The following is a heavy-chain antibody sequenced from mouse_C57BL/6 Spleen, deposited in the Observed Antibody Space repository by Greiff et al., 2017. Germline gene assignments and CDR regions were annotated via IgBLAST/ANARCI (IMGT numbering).Heavy chain of an antibody. CDR3: ASGGYNYAMDY. J-gene: IGHJ4*01. Sequence: QVQLKQPGAELVMPGASVKLSCKASGYTFTSYWMHWVKQRPGQGLEWIGEIDPSDSYTNYNQKFKGKSTLTVDKSSSTAYMQLSSLTSEDSAVYYCASGGYNYAMDYWGQGTSVTVSS. CDR2: IDPSDSYT. V-gene: IGHV1-69*01. CDR1: GYTFTSYW. D-gene: IGHD3-1*01.